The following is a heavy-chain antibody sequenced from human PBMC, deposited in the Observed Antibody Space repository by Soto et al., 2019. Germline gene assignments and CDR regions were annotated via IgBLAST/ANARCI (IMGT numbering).Heavy chain of an antibody. Sequence: QVQLVESGGGVVQPGRSLRLSCAASGFTFSTYAMHWVRQAPGKGLEWVAVILYDGSKKDYAESVKGRFTISRDNSKNTLYLQMNSLRAEDTAVYYCARVNIAWNDVGAMDVWGQGTTVTVSS. V-gene: IGHV3-30-3*01. D-gene: IGHD1-1*01. CDR2: ILYDGSKK. J-gene: IGHJ6*02. CDR3: ARVNIAWNDVGAMDV. CDR1: GFTFSTYA.